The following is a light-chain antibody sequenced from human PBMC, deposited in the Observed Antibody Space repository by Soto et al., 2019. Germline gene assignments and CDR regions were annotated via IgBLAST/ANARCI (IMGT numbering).Light chain of an antibody. Sequence: EVVLTQSPGTLSLSPGERATLSCRASQSVSSSYLAWYQQKHGQAPRLLIYGASTRAAGIPDRFSGIGSGTDFTLTISRLEPEDFAVYYCLYYSSSPPITFGQGTRLEIK. CDR2: GAS. CDR1: QSVSSSY. J-gene: IGKJ5*01. CDR3: LYYSSSPPIT. V-gene: IGKV3-20*01.